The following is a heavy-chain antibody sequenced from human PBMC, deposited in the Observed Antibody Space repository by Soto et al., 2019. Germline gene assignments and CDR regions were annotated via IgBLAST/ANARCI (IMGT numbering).Heavy chain of an antibody. Sequence: SETLSLTCTVSGGSISSYYWNWIRQPPGKGLEWIGYIYYSGSTNYNPSLKSRVTISVDTSKNQFSLKLSSVTAADTAVYYCARDGGTYGMDVWGQGTTVNVSS. CDR3: ARDGGTYGMDV. V-gene: IGHV4-59*01. CDR2: IYYSGST. CDR1: GGSISSYY. J-gene: IGHJ6*02. D-gene: IGHD3-16*01.